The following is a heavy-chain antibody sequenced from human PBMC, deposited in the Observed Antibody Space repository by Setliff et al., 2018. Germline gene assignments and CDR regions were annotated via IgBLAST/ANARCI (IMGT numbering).Heavy chain of an antibody. V-gene: IGHV3-23*01. CDR3: ARAFYYDFWTFDY. CDR2: ISGSGGSR. Sequence: GGSLRLSCAASGFTFSSYAMSWVRQAPGKGLEWVSAISGSGGSRYYADSVKGRFTISRDNSKNTLSLQMNSLRAEDTAVYYCARAFYYDFWTFDYWGQGTLVTVSS. CDR1: GFTFSSYA. J-gene: IGHJ4*02. D-gene: IGHD3-3*01.